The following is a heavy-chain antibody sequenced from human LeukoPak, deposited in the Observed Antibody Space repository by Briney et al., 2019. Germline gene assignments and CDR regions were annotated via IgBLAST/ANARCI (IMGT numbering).Heavy chain of an antibody. V-gene: IGHV1-18*01. CDR2: ISAYNGNT. Sequence: ASVKVSCKVSGYTLTELSMHWVRQAPGKGLEWMGWISAYNGNTNYAQKLQGRVTMTTDTSTSTAYMELRSLRSDDTAVYYCARGVGYYGSGIDFDYWGQGTLVTVSS. D-gene: IGHD3-10*01. CDR1: GYTLTELS. J-gene: IGHJ4*02. CDR3: ARGVGYYGSGIDFDY.